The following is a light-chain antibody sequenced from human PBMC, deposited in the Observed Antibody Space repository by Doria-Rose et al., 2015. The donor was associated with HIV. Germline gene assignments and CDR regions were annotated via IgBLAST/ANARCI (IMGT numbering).Light chain of an antibody. J-gene: IGKJ3*01. CDR1: QSASSN. V-gene: IGKV3-11*01. CDR3: QQRSNWPPIFT. CDR2: DAS. Sequence: EIVLTQSPATLSLSPGERATLSCRASQSASSNLAWYQRKPGQAPRLLIYDASNRATGIPARFSGSGSGTDFTLTISSLEPEDFAVYFCQQRSNWPPIFTFGPGTKVDI.